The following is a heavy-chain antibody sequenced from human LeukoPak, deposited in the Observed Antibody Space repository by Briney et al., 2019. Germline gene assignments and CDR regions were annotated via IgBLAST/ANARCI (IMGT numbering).Heavy chain of an antibody. Sequence: ASVKVSCKASGYTFTSYYMHWVRQAPGQGLEWMGIINPSGGSTSYAQKFQGRVTMTRDTSTSTVYMELSSLRSEDTAVYYCARGRSRSVVTNDGDAFDIWGQGTMVTVSS. V-gene: IGHV1-46*01. CDR1: GYTFTSYY. CDR3: ARGRSRSVVTNDGDAFDI. D-gene: IGHD2-21*02. CDR2: INPSGGST. J-gene: IGHJ3*02.